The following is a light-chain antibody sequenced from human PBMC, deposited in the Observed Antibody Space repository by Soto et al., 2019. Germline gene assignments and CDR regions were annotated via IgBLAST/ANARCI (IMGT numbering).Light chain of an antibody. CDR2: AAS. Sequence: DSQMTQSPSSLSASVGDRVTITCRASQSISSYLNWYQQKPGKAPKLLIYAASSLQSGVPSRFSGSGSGTDFTLTISSLQPEDFATYYCQQSYSPSTFGQGTKVDIK. V-gene: IGKV1-39*01. CDR1: QSISSY. CDR3: QQSYSPST. J-gene: IGKJ1*01.